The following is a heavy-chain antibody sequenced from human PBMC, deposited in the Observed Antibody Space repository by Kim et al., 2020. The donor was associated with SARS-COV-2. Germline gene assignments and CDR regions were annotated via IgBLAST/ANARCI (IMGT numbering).Heavy chain of an antibody. CDR2: MREDGSDE. CDR3: ARGGVSRLDY. V-gene: IGHV3-7*01. J-gene: IGHJ4*02. Sequence: GGSLRLSCAASGFTFSSQTMTWVRQAPGKGLEWVANMREDGSDEYYVDSVKGRFTISRDNAKNSLFLQMNSLRAEDTAVYYCARGGVSRLDYWGQGTLVTVSS. D-gene: IGHD2-21*01. CDR1: GFTFSSQT.